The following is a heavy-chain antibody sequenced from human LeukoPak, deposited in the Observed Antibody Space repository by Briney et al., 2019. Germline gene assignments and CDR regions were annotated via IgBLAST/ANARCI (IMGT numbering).Heavy chain of an antibody. CDR3: AKSEPITIFGVVLDPFRLCEPP. Sequence: GGSLRLSCAASGFTFSSYAMSWVSQAPGKGVEWVSAISGSGGRTYYADSVKGRFTISRDNSKNTLYLQMNSLRAEDTAVYYCAKSEPITIFGVVLDPFRLCEPPWGQGTLVTVSS. J-gene: IGHJ5*02. CDR1: GFTFSSYA. V-gene: IGHV3-23*01. D-gene: IGHD3-3*01. CDR2: ISGSGGRT.